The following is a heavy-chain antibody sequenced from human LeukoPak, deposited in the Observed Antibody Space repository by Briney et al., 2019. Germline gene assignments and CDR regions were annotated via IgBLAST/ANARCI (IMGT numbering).Heavy chain of an antibody. CDR2: IYYSGST. V-gene: IGHV4-31*03. CDR1: GGSISSGGYY. J-gene: IGHJ4*02. Sequence: PSQTLSLTCTVSGGSISSGGYYWSWIRQHPGQGLEWIGYIYYSGSTYYNPSLKSRVTISVDTSKNQFSLKLSSVTAADTAVYYCARVGYYDSSGYGHFDYWGQGTLVTVSS. D-gene: IGHD3-22*01. CDR3: ARVGYYDSSGYGHFDY.